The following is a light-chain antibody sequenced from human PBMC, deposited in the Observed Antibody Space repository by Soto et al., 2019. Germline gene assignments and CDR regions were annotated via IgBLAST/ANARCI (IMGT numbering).Light chain of an antibody. Sequence: DIQMTQSPSSLSASVGDRVTITCQASQGITNYLNWYQQKPGKAPKLLIYDASNLETGVPSRFSGSGSGTDFTCTISSLQTEDAATYYCQQYDDLPLTFGGGTKVEIK. CDR1: QGITNY. J-gene: IGKJ4*01. V-gene: IGKV1-33*01. CDR3: QQYDDLPLT. CDR2: DAS.